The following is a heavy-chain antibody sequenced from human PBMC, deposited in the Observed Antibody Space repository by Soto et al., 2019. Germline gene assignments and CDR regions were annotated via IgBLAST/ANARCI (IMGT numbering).Heavy chain of an antibody. CDR1: GFTFSSYW. CDR3: VRDGEGY. CDR2: INTDGSET. D-gene: IGHD2-21*01. Sequence: EVQLVESGGGLVQPGGSLRLSCAASGFTFSSYWMHWVRQVPGEGLVWVSRINTDGSETNYADSVKGRFTVSRDNAKNTQYLQMNSLRAEDTAVYYCVRDGEGYWGQGTLVTVSS. J-gene: IGHJ4*02. V-gene: IGHV3-74*01.